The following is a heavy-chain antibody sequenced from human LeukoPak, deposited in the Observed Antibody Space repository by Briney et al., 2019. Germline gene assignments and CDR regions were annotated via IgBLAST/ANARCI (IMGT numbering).Heavy chain of an antibody. Sequence: PGGSLRLSCAASGFTFSSYAMSWVRQAPGKGLEWVAAISGSGGSTYYADSVKGRFTISRDNSKNTLYLQMNSLRAEDTAVYYCAKGSILAAAGYNWFDPWGQGTLVTVSS. CDR3: AKGSILAAAGYNWFDP. J-gene: IGHJ5*02. V-gene: IGHV3-23*01. CDR1: GFTFSSYA. CDR2: ISGSGGST. D-gene: IGHD6-13*01.